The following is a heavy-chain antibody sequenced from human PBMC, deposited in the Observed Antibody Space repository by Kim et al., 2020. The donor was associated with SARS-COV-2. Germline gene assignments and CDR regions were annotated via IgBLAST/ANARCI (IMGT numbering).Heavy chain of an antibody. J-gene: IGHJ6*02. CDR2: ISNGGGFT. CDR3: AKGFYAQPRDGLDV. V-gene: IGHV3-23*01. CDR1: GFTFDKYA. Sequence: GGSLRLSCAASGFTFDKYAMSWVRQAPGQGLEWVLGISNGGGFTYYADSVKGRFTISRDNSKNTLFVQMNSLRAEDTAIYYCAKGFYAQPRDGLDVWGQG. D-gene: IGHD4-17*01.